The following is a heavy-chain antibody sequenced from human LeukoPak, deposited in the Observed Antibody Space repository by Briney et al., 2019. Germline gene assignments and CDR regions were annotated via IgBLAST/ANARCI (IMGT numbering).Heavy chain of an antibody. CDR2: IIPIFGTA. CDR3: ARSRYDILTGYYSPGRYYYFDY. D-gene: IGHD3-9*01. V-gene: IGHV1-69*01. CDR1: GGTFSSYA. Sequence: SVKVSCKASGGTFSSYAISWVRQAPGQGLEWMGGIIPIFGTANYAQKFQGRVTITADESTSTAYMELSSLRSEDTAVYYCARSRYDILTGYYSPGRYYYFDYWGRGTLVTVSS. J-gene: IGHJ4*02.